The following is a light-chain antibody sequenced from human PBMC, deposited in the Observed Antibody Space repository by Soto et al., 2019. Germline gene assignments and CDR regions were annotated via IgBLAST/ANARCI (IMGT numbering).Light chain of an antibody. J-gene: IGLJ3*02. CDR2: GTD. CDR3: VLYMTSGLRV. Sequence: QTVVTQEPSISVSPGGTVTLTCGLNSGSVSTSDYPSWYQQTPGQAPRTLIYGTDTRSSGVPDRFSGSIVGNKAALPITGAQAEDESDYYCVLYMTSGLRVFGGGTKLTVL. CDR1: SGSVSTSDY. V-gene: IGLV8-61*01.